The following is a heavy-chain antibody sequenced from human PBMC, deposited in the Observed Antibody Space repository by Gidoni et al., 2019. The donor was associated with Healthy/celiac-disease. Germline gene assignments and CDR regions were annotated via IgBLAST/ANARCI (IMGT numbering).Heavy chain of an antibody. CDR1: GFTVSSYA. D-gene: IGHD3-10*01. V-gene: IGHV3-23*01. Sequence: EVQLLESGGGLVQPGGSLRLSCAASGFTVSSYAMRWVRKAPGKGLEWVSAISGSGGSTYSADSVKGRFTISRDKSKNTLYLQMNSLRAEDTAVYYCAKDESHGVGPFDYGSGSYSLWWFDPWGQGTLVTVSS. CDR3: AKDESHGVGPFDYGSGSYSLWWFDP. J-gene: IGHJ5*02. CDR2: ISGSGGST.